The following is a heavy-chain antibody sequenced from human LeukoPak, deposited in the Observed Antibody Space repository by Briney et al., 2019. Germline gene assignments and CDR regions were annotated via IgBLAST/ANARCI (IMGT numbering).Heavy chain of an antibody. J-gene: IGHJ4*02. CDR1: GGSISSSSYY. Sequence: SETLSLTCTVSGGSISSSSYYWGWIRQPPGKGLEWIGSIYYSGSTYYNPSLKSRVTISVDKSKNQFSLKLSSVTAADTAVYYCAGKTYYYDSSGQGLDYWGQGTLVTVSS. V-gene: IGHV4-39*01. CDR2: IYYSGST. CDR3: AGKTYYYDSSGQGLDY. D-gene: IGHD3-22*01.